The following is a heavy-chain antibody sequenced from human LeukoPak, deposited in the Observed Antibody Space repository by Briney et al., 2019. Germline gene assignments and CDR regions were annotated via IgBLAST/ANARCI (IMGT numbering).Heavy chain of an antibody. CDR1: EFTSRNYW. CDR3: ARSFYGHDPYYCYMDV. D-gene: IGHD2-2*01. CDR2: IKEDGSEK. Sequence: GGSLRLSCAASEFTSRNYWMSWVRQAPGKGLEWVATIKEDGSEKYYVDSVKGRFTISRENAKNSLYLQMNSLRAEDTAVYYCARSFYGHDPYYCYMDVWGKGTTVTVSS. V-gene: IGHV3-7*01. J-gene: IGHJ6*03.